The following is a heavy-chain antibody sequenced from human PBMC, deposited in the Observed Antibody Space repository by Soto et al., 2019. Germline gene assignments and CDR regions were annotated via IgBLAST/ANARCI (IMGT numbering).Heavy chain of an antibody. V-gene: IGHV1-69*12. CDR2: IIPIFGTA. CDR1: GGTFSSYA. Sequence: QVQLVQSGAEVKKPGSSVKVSCKASGGTFSSYAISWVRQAPGQGLEWMGGIIPIFGTANYAQKFQGRVTITGDESTSTAYMELSSLRSEDTAVYYCAREGRWYYYYSSGYPRIGWFDPWGQGTLVTVSS. CDR3: AREGRWYYYYSSGYPRIGWFDP. D-gene: IGHD3-22*01. J-gene: IGHJ5*02.